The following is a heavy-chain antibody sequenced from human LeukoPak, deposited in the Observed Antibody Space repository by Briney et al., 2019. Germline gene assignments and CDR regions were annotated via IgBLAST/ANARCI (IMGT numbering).Heavy chain of an antibody. CDR3: AREMVEMATFHYYYGMDV. J-gene: IGHJ6*02. CDR2: IYSGGST. Sequence: GGSLRLSCAASGFTVSSNYMSWVRQAPGKGLEWVSVIYSGGSTYYADSVKGRFTIFRDNSKNTLYLQMNSLRAEDTAVYYCAREMVEMATFHYYYGMDVWGQGTTVTVSS. CDR1: GFTVSSNY. V-gene: IGHV3-66*02. D-gene: IGHD5-24*01.